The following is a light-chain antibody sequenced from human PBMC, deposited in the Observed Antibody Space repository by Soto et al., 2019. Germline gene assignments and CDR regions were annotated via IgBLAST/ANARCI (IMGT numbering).Light chain of an antibody. V-gene: IGLV2-14*01. CDR3: ASYTSSSTSVI. CDR2: EVS. Sequence: QSALTQPASVSGSPGQSITISCTGTSSDVGSYKYVSWYQQHPDKAPKLIISEVSNRPSGISSRFSGSKSGNTASLTISGLQAEDEADYYCASYTSSSTSVIFGRGTKLTVL. J-gene: IGLJ2*01. CDR1: SSDVGSYKY.